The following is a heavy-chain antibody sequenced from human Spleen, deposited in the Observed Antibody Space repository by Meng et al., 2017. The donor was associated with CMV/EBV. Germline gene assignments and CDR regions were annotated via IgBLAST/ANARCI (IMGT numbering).Heavy chain of an antibody. CDR1: GDSISSNNW. J-gene: IGHJ4*02. CDR3: ARARWTYYYDSSGYYDFDY. CDR2: IYHSGST. D-gene: IGHD3-22*01. Sequence: SETLSLTCAVSGDSISSNNWWTWVRQPPGKGLEWIGEIYHSGSTNYNPSLKSRVTISVDTSKNQFSLKLSSVTAADTAVYYCARARWTYYYDSSGYYDFDYWGQGTLVTVSS. V-gene: IGHV4-4*02.